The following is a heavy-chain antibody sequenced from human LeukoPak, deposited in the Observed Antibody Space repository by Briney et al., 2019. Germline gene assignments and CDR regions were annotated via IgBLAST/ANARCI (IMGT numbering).Heavy chain of an antibody. V-gene: IGHV3-30*18. D-gene: IGHD6-19*01. J-gene: IGHJ1*01. CDR1: GFTFSSYG. CDR2: ISYDGSNK. Sequence: SGGSLRLSCAASGFTFSSYGMHWVRQAPGKGLERVAVISYDGSNKYYADSVKGRFTISRDNSKNTLYLQMNSLRAEDTAVYYCAKDRSGWYGEYFQHWGQGTLVTVSS. CDR3: AKDRSGWYGEYFQH.